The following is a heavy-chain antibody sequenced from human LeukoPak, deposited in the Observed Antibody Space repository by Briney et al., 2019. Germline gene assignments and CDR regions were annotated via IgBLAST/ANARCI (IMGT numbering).Heavy chain of an antibody. D-gene: IGHD1-1*01. Sequence: GGSLRLSCAASGFTFSSYGMHWVRQAPGKGLEWVADIWYNGSNKYYADSVKGRFTISRDNSKNTLYLQMNRLRAEDTAVYYCSTGSAPSRDFDYWGQGTLVTVSS. CDR3: STGSAPSRDFDY. V-gene: IGHV3-33*01. CDR1: GFTFSSYG. J-gene: IGHJ4*02. CDR2: IWYNGSNK.